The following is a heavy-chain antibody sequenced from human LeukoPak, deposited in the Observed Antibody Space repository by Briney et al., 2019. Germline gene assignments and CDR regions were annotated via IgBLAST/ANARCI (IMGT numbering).Heavy chain of an antibody. D-gene: IGHD3-3*01. CDR2: INTVGSYI. V-gene: IGHV3-21*01. CDR1: GFTFTSYS. J-gene: IGHJ4*02. CDR3: ARLSRNSDQSGFYYYYDI. Sequence: GGSLRLSCAASGFTFTSYSFNWVRQAPGKGLEWVSSINTVGSYIYYADSVRGRFTISRDDADNSLYLQMNSLRAEDTAVYFCARLSRNSDQSGFYYYYDIWGQGTLVTVSS.